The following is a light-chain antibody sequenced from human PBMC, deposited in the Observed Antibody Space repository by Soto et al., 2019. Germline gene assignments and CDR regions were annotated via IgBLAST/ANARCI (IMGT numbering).Light chain of an antibody. CDR3: SSYAGSNYV. Sequence: QSVLTQPPSASGSPGQSVTISCTGTSSDVGGYNYVSWYQQHPGKAPKLMIYEVTKRPPGVPDRFSGSKSGNTASLTVSGLQADDEADYYCSSYAGSNYVFGTGTKLTVL. CDR2: EVT. J-gene: IGLJ1*01. V-gene: IGLV2-8*01. CDR1: SSDVGGYNY.